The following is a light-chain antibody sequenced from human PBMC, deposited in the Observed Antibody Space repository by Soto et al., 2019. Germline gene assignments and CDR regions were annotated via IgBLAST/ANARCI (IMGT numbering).Light chain of an antibody. CDR1: QSISSY. CDR3: QQYSSNSA. V-gene: IGKV1-5*03. CDR2: RAS. Sequence: DIQMTQSPSSLSASVGDRVTITCRASQSISSYLNWYQQKPGKAPKLLIHRASSLGTGVPSRFSGSGSGTEFTLTITSLQPDDFATYYCQQYSSNSAFGPGTKVDI. J-gene: IGKJ1*01.